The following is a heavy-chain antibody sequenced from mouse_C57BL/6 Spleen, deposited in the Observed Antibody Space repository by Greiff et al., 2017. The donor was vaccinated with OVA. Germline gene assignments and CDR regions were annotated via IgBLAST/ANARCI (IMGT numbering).Heavy chain of an antibody. CDR1: GFTFSDYG. CDR2: ISSGSSTI. Sequence: DVQLQESGGGLVKPGGSLKLSCAASGFTFSDYGMHWVRQAPEKGLEWVAYISSGSSTIYYADTVKGRFTISRDNAKNTLFLQMTSLRSEDTAMYYGARNYYGGYFDVWGTGTTVTVSS. CDR3: ARNYYGGYFDV. J-gene: IGHJ1*03. V-gene: IGHV5-17*01. D-gene: IGHD1-1*01.